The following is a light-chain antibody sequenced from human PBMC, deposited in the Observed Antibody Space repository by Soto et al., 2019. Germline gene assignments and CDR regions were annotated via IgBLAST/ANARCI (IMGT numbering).Light chain of an antibody. V-gene: IGKV1-6*01. Sequence: AIQMTQSPSSLSASVGDRVTITCRASQGIRYDLGWYQQKPGKAPKLLIYAASSLQSGVPSRFSGSRSGTDFTLTISSLQPEDFATYYCLQDYNYLVTFGQGTKVEIK. CDR3: LQDYNYLVT. J-gene: IGKJ1*01. CDR1: QGIRYD. CDR2: AAS.